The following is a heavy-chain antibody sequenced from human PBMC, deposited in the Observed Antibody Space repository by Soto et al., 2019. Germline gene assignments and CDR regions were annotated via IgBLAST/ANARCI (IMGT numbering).Heavy chain of an antibody. J-gene: IGHJ5*02. V-gene: IGHV1-46*01. CDR2: INPSGGST. CDR3: AGGDDSSGGENWFDP. D-gene: IGHD3-22*01. Sequence: ASVKVSCKASGYTFTSYYMHWVRQAPGQGLEWMGIINPSGGSTSYAQKFQGRVTMTRDTSTSTVYMELSSLRSEDTAVYYYAGGDDSSGGENWFDPWGQGTLVTVSS. CDR1: GYTFTSYY.